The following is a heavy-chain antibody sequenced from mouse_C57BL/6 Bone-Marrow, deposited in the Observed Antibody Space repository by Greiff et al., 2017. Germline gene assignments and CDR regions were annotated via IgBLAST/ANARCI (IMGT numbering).Heavy chain of an antibody. D-gene: IGHD2-4*01. CDR3: TRDHDNDEWLAD. CDR2: ISDGGSYT. Sequence: EVKLVEPGGGLVKPGGSLKLSCAASGFTFSSYSMSWVRQTPEQRLEWVATISDGGSYTYYPDNVKGRCTISRDNAKNNLYLQMSHLKSEDTAMYYCTRDHDNDEWLADWGKGTMVTVSA. CDR1: GFTFSSYS. V-gene: IGHV5-4*01. J-gene: IGHJ3*01.